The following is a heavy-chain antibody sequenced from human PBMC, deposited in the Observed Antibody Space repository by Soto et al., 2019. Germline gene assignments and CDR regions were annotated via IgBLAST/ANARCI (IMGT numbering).Heavy chain of an antibody. CDR2: IPNNGNT. CDR3: GRESGETWDYEAY. V-gene: IGHV4-4*07. J-gene: IGHJ4*02. CDR1: AGSISTYR. D-gene: IGHD1-7*01. Sequence: PSETLSLTCPVSAGSISTYRWSWIRQPAWKGLEWIGRIPNNGNTQYNPSLKSRVTVSVDTSRNQFFLNLHSVTAADSAVYFCGRESGETWDYEAYWGQGTPVTVSS.